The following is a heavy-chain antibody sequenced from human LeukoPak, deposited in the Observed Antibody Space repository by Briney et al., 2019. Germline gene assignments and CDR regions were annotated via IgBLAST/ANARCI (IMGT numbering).Heavy chain of an antibody. Sequence: ASVKVSCKASGYTFTSYGISWVRQAPGQGLEWMGWISAYNGNTNYAQKLQGRVTMTTDTSTSTAYMELSSLRSEDTAVYYCARDYHDYIDTAGLNWFDPWGQGTLVTVSS. D-gene: IGHD4-11*01. V-gene: IGHV1-18*01. CDR1: GYTFTSYG. CDR2: ISAYNGNT. J-gene: IGHJ5*02. CDR3: ARDYHDYIDTAGLNWFDP.